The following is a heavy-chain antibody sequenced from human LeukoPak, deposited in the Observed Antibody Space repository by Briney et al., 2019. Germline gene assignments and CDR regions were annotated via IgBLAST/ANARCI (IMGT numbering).Heavy chain of an antibody. CDR2: IVVGSGNT. CDR3: AAGEVTAIGAY. Sequence: GASVKVSCKASGFTFTSSAMQWVRQARGQRLEWIGWIVVGSGNTNYAQKFRERVTITRDMSTSTAYMELSSLRSEDTAVYYCAAGEVTAIGAYWGQGTLVTVSS. D-gene: IGHD2-21*02. CDR1: GFTFTSSA. V-gene: IGHV1-58*02. J-gene: IGHJ4*02.